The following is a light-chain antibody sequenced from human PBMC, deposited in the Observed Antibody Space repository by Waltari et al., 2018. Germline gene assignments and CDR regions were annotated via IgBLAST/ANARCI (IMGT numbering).Light chain of an antibody. Sequence: QSVLTQPPSVSPAPGQRVTISCSGGSSNIRNNYVSWYRQFPGTAPKLLIYENSERPSGIPGRFSGSKSGTSATLDITGLQAGDEADYYCGTWDSSLSGAVFGGGTHLTVL. CDR1: SSNIRNNY. CDR3: GTWDSSLSGAV. V-gene: IGLV1-51*02. J-gene: IGLJ7*01. CDR2: ENS.